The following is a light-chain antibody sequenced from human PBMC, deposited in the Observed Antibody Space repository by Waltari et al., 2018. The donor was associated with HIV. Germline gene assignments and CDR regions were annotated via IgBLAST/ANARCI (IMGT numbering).Light chain of an antibody. Sequence: QSALTQPASVSGSPGQSITISCTGTSSDVGGSHYVSWYQHHPGQAPKLRISEVSNRPSGGSNRVSGSKSGNTASLTISGLQAEDEADYYCSSYSSSITLYVVFGGGTKLTVL. CDR3: SSYSSSITLYVV. J-gene: IGLJ2*01. CDR2: EVS. CDR1: SSDVGGSHY. V-gene: IGLV2-14*01.